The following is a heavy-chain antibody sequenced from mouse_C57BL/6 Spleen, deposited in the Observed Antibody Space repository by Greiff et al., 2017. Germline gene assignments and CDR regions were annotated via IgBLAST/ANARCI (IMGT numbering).Heavy chain of an antibody. J-gene: IGHJ2*01. CDR3: ARTGTWAFDY. V-gene: IGHV1-61*01. Sequence: QVQLQQPGAELVRPGSSVKLSCKASGYTFTSYWMDWVKQRPGQGLEWIGNIYPSYSETHYNQKFKDKATLTVDKSSSTAYMQLSSLTSEDSAVYYCARTGTWAFDYWGQGTTLTVSS. CDR2: IYPSYSET. CDR1: GYTFTSYW. D-gene: IGHD4-1*01.